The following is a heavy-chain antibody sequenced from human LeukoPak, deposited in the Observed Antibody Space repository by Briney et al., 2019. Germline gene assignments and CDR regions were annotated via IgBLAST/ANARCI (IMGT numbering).Heavy chain of an antibody. Sequence: PGGSLRLSCAASGFTFSSYGYALGPPGSRQGAGVGGSYINDGNNKYYADSVKGRVTLSRDNSKNTLYLQMNSLRGEDTAVYYCVRDRYGDYYIFDYWGQGTLVTVSP. CDR2: INDGNNK. CDR3: VRDRYGDYYIFDY. V-gene: IGHV3-30-3*01. J-gene: IGHJ4*02. CDR1: GFTFSSYG. D-gene: IGHD4-17*01.